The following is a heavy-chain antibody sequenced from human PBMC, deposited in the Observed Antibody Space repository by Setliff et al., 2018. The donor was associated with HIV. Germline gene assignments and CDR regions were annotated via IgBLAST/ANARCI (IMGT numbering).Heavy chain of an antibody. D-gene: IGHD3-3*01. CDR2: IYPGDSDT. CDR1: GYSFTTYW. V-gene: IGHV5-51*01. CDR3: ARRPYYDSWSGHQAFDV. J-gene: IGHJ3*01. Sequence: PGESLKISCKGSGYSFTTYWIGWVRQMPGKGLEWMGIIYPGDSDTRYSPSFQGQVTISADKSISTTYLQWTSLKAPDTAMYYCARRPYYDSWSGHQAFDVWGQGTMVTVSS.